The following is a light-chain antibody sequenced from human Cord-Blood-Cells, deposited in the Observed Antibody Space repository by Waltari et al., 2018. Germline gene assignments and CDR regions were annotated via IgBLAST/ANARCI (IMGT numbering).Light chain of an antibody. V-gene: IGLV4-69*01. Sequence: QLVLTQSPSASASLGASVKLTCTLSSGHSSYAIAWHQQQPEKGPRYLMKLNSDGSHSKGGGIPDRFSGSSSGAERYLTISSLQSEDEADYYCQTWGTGISVFGTGTKVTVL. CDR3: QTWGTGISV. J-gene: IGLJ1*01. CDR2: LNSDGSH. CDR1: SGHSSYA.